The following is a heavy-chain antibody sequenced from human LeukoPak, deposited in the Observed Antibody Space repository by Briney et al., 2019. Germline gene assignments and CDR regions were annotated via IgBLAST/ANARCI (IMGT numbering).Heavy chain of an antibody. Sequence: SETLSLTCTVFGGSLIRSSYYWGWIRQPPGKGLEWIASIYYSGTTYYNPSLKSRVTIHVDTSKNEFSLKLHSVTAADTAVYYCASQSVPNAFDIWGQGTMVTVSS. CDR1: GGSLIRSSYY. CDR3: ASQSVPNAFDI. V-gene: IGHV4-39*01. D-gene: IGHD1-1*01. CDR2: IYYSGTT. J-gene: IGHJ3*02.